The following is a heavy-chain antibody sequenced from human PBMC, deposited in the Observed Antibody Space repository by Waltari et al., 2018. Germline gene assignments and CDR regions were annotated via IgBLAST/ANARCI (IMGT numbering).Heavy chain of an antibody. Sequence: QVPLVESGGGVVQPGRSLGLSWEASGVTFSSYAMPWVRQAPGKGREGVAFIWDYGSNKYYACSVKGRFTISRDNSKNTLYLQMNSLRAEDTAVYYCARVSADVDTARAGWFDPWGQGTLVTVSS. V-gene: IGHV3-33*01. D-gene: IGHD5-18*01. CDR1: GVTFSSYA. J-gene: IGHJ5*02. CDR3: ARVSADVDTARAGWFDP. CDR2: IWDYGSNK.